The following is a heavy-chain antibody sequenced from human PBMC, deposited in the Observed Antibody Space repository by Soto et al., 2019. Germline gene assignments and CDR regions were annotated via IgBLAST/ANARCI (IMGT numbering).Heavy chain of an antibody. CDR2: ISGSGFST. J-gene: IGHJ3*02. CDR1: GFTFNTYA. CDR3: ATFTFGRPFDT. Sequence: GGSLRLSCAASGFTFNTYAMSWVRQAPGQGLEWVSAISGSGFSTYYADSVKGRFSISSDSSKNTLFLQMNSLRADDTAVYFCATFTFGRPFDTWGQGTMVTV. V-gene: IGHV3-23*01. D-gene: IGHD3-16*01.